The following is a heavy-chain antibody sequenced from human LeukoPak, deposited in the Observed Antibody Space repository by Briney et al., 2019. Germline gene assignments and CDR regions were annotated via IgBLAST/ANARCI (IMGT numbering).Heavy chain of an antibody. D-gene: IGHD7-27*01. CDR1: GYNFASRW. Sequence: GXSLQISCQGSGYNFASRWIGWGRQLPGKGLEWMGMIYPGDSTTKYSPSLQGQVTISADKSSRTASQKRRSLEASDTAIYYCTKRTEAALGTTYYYYMDVWGEGTTVTVSS. J-gene: IGHJ6*03. V-gene: IGHV5-51*01. CDR3: TKRTEAALGTTYYYYMDV. CDR2: IYPGDSTT.